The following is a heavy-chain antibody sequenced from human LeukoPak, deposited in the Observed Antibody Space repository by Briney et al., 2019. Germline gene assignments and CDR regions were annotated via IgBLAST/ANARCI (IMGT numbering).Heavy chain of an antibody. J-gene: IGHJ3*02. CDR1: GFTFSSYS. CDR2: ISSSSSYI. D-gene: IGHD4-17*01. V-gene: IGHV3-21*01. CDR3: ARDRDYGDYSGAFDI. Sequence: GGSLRLSCAASGFTFSSYSMNWVRQVPGKGLEWVSSISSSSSYIYYADSVKGRFTISRDNAKNSLYLQMNSLRAEDTAVYYCARDRDYGDYSGAFDIWGQGTMVTVSS.